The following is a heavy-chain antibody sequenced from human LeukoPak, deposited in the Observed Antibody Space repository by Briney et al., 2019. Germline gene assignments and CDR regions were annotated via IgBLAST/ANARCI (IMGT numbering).Heavy chain of an antibody. CDR2: INHSGST. CDR1: GGSFSGYY. Sequence: PSETLSLTCAVYGGSFSGYYWSWIRQPPGKGLEWIGEINHSGSTNYNPSLKSRVTISVDTSKNQFSLKLSSVTAADTAVYYCARENYYDSSGFNAFDIWGQGTMVTVSS. CDR3: ARENYYDSSGFNAFDI. V-gene: IGHV4-34*01. D-gene: IGHD3-22*01. J-gene: IGHJ3*02.